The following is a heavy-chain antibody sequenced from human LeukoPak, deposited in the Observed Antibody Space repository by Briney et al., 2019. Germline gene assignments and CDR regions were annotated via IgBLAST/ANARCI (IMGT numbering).Heavy chain of an antibody. J-gene: IGHJ4*02. CDR1: GGTFSSYA. CDR2: IIPILGIA. D-gene: IGHD3-3*01. Sequence: SVKVSCKASGGTFSSYAISWVRQAPGQGLEWMGRIIPILGIANYAQKFQGRVTITADKSTSTAYMELSSLRSEDTAVYYCARESTIFGAVFFDYWGQGTLVTVSS. CDR3: ARESTIFGAVFFDY. V-gene: IGHV1-69*04.